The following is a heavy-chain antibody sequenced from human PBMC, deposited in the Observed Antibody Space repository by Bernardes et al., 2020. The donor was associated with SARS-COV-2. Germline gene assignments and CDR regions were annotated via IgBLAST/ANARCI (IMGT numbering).Heavy chain of an antibody. D-gene: IGHD6-13*01. CDR1: GGSISSYY. CDR3: ARLGIAAAGTGRWFDP. Sequence: SETLSLTCTVSGGSISSYYWSWIRQPPGKGLEWIGYIYYSGSTNYNPSLKSRVTISVDTSKNQFSLKLSSVTAADTAVYYCARLGIAAAGTGRWFDPWGQGTLVTVSS. CDR2: IYYSGST. V-gene: IGHV4-59*08. J-gene: IGHJ5*02.